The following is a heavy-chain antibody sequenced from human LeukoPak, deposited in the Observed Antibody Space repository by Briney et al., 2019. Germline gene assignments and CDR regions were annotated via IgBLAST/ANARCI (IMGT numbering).Heavy chain of an antibody. Sequence: SQTLSLTCAISGDSVSSNSVTWNWIRQSPSRGLAWLGRTYYRSTWYNDYAVSVRGRITVNPDTSKNQFSLHLNSVTPEDTAVYYCARRLTQYDCFDPWGQGILVTVSS. CDR2: TYYRSTWYN. D-gene: IGHD2-2*01. V-gene: IGHV6-1*01. CDR1: GDSVSSNSVT. CDR3: ARRLTQYDCFDP. J-gene: IGHJ5*02.